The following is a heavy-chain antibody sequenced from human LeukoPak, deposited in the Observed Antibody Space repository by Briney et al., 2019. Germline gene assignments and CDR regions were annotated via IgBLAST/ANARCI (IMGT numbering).Heavy chain of an antibody. V-gene: IGHV3-9*03. J-gene: IGHJ4*02. CDR2: ISWNSGSI. D-gene: IGHD4/OR15-4a*01. CDR1: GFTFDDYA. CDR3: AKAQLPLTTMVPTEGFDY. Sequence: GGSLRLSCAASGFTFDDYAMHWVRQAPGKGLEGVSGISWNSGSIVYADSVKGGFTISRDNAKNSLYLQMNSLRAEDMALYYCAKAQLPLTTMVPTEGFDYWGQGTLVTVSS.